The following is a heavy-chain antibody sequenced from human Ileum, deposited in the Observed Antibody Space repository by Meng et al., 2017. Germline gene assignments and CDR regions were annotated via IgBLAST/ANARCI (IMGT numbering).Heavy chain of an antibody. D-gene: IGHD3-10*01. J-gene: IGHJ4*02. CDR1: GDSIGNSKW. CDR2: ISNSGKT. V-gene: IGHV4-4*02. CDR3: ARERIRELGLFDS. Sequence: QESGPGLVQPSGTRPLACAVSGDSIGNSKWWSWLRQPPGKGLEWIGEISNSGKTVYSPSLKSRVRISLDKSNNQFSLTLNSVTAADTAMYYCARERIRELGLFDSWGQGTLVTVSS.